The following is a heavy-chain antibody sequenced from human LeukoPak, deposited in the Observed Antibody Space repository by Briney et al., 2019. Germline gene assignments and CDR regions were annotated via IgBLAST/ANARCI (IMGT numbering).Heavy chain of an antibody. D-gene: IGHD3-22*01. CDR3: ARAAVITYWYFDL. CDR2: INHSGST. CDR1: GGSFSGYY. J-gene: IGHJ2*01. Sequence: SETLSLTCAVYGGSFSGYYWSWIRQPPGKGLEWIGEINHSGSTNYNPSLKSRVTISVDTSKNQCSLKLSSVTAADTAVYYCARAAVITYWYFDLWGRGTLVTVSS. V-gene: IGHV4-34*01.